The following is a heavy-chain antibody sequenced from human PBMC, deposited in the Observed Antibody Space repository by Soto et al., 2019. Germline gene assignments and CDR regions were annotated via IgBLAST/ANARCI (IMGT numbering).Heavy chain of an antibody. J-gene: IGHJ4*02. CDR1: GYTFSAYY. CDR2: INPSNEIT. D-gene: IGHD1-26*01. CDR3: MRGGWGDSPIDY. Sequence: ASVKVSCKTSGYTFSAYYVHWARLTPGRGFQWLGWINPSNEITTFSQFFQGRVTTTRDTSTNTVHMELNRLTSDDTAVYYCMRGGWGDSPIDYWGQGTQVTVSS. V-gene: IGHV1-2*02.